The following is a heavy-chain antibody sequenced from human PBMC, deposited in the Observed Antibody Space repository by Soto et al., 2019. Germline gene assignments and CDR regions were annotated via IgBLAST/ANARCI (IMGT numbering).Heavy chain of an antibody. D-gene: IGHD2-2*01. J-gene: IGHJ3*02. V-gene: IGHV1-18*01. Sequence: ASVKVSCKASGYTFTSYGISWVRQAPGQGLEWMGWISAYNGNTNYAQKLQGRVTMTTDTSTSTAYLELRSLRSDDTAVYYFARVQSEVVPAADAFDIWGQGTMVTVSS. CDR1: GYTFTSYG. CDR3: ARVQSEVVPAADAFDI. CDR2: ISAYNGNT.